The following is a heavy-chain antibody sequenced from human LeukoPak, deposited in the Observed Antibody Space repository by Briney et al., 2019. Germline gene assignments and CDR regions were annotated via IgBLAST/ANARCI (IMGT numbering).Heavy chain of an antibody. CDR1: GYTFTSYG. CDR2: ISAYNGNT. CDR3: ARVVVVAATFRSNYYGMDV. V-gene: IGHV1-18*01. D-gene: IGHD2-15*01. Sequence: EASVKVSCKASGYTFTSYGISWVRQAPGQGLEWMGWISAYNGNTNYARKLQGRVTMTTDTSTSTAYMELRSLRSDDTAVYYCARVVVVAATFRSNYYGMDVWGQGTTVTVSS. J-gene: IGHJ6*02.